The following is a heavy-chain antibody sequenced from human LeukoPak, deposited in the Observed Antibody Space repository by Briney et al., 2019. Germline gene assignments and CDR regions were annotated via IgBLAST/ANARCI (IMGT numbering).Heavy chain of an antibody. V-gene: IGHV3-23*01. CDR1: GFTFSSYA. J-gene: IGHJ4*02. CDR2: ISGSGGSS. Sequence: GGSLRLSCAASGFTFSSYAMSWVRQAPGKGLEWVSGISGSGGSSNYAAPVKGRFTISRDNSKNTLYLQMNSLRAEDTAVYYCAKPAAYDSPLSPVDYWGQGTLVTVSS. CDR3: AKPAAYDSPLSPVDY. D-gene: IGHD3-22*01.